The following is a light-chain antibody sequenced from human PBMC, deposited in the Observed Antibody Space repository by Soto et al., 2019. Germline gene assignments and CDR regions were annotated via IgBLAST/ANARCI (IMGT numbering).Light chain of an antibody. Sequence: EIVITQSPDTLSVSPGEGATLTCRAGQGVTTNFAWYQQKSGQSPRLLIYDVSIRATGVPARFSATGSETDFTLTISGLQSGDSAVYFCQQYNNWPRTFGQGTKVDI. CDR1: QGVTTN. CDR3: QQYNNWPRT. V-gene: IGKV3-15*01. J-gene: IGKJ1*01. CDR2: DVS.